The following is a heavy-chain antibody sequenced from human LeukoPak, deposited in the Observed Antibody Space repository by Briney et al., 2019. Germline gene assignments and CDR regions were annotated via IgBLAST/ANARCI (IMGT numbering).Heavy chain of an antibody. D-gene: IGHD1-14*01. V-gene: IGHV3-23*01. CDR2: ISGSGNST. CDR1: GLTFSGSA. CDR3: AKVGPGADYFDY. Sequence: GGSLRLSCAASGLTFSGSAMSWVRQAPGKGLEWVSLISGSGNSTYYADSVKGRFTISRDNSKNTLYLQMNSLRAEDTAVYYCAKVGPGADYFDYWGQGTLVTVSS. J-gene: IGHJ4*02.